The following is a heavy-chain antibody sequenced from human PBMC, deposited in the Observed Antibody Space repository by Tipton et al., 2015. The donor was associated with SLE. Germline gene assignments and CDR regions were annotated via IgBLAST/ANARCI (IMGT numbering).Heavy chain of an antibody. CDR2: IYSSGDR. J-gene: IGHJ4*02. CDR1: GGSISFDY. V-gene: IGHV4-4*07. Sequence: TLSLTCTVSGGSISFDYWSWIRQSAGRGLEWIGRIYSSGDRDYNPSLRSRVTMSIDASQNRVSLRLKSVSAADTAVYYCARGYYDYIWGLWGQGTLVTVSS. D-gene: IGHD3-16*01. CDR3: ARGYYDYIWGL.